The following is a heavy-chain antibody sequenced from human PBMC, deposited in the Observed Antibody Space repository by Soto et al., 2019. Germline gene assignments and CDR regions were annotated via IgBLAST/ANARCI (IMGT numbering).Heavy chain of an antibody. CDR2: IWYDGSNK. D-gene: IGHD3-3*01. J-gene: IGHJ4*02. V-gene: IGHV3-33*01. CDR1: GFTFSSYG. CDR3: ARDRSYDFWSGYLDY. Sequence: PGGSLRLSCAASGFTFSSYGMHWVRQAPGKGLEWVAVIWYDGSNKYYADSVKGRFTISRDNSKNTLYLQMNSLRAEDTAVYYCARDRSYDFWSGYLDYWGQGTLVTVYS.